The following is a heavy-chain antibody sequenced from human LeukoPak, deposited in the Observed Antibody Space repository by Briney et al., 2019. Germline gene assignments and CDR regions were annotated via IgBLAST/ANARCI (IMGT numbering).Heavy chain of an antibody. CDR3: GRHSSLGSGYYY. Sequence: SETLSLTCSVSGGSISSSSHYWGWIRQPPGKGLEWIGSIYYSGSTYYNPSLKSRVTTSVDTSKNQFSLKLTSVTAADTAVYYCGRHSSLGSGYYYWGQGTLVTVSS. CDR2: IYYSGST. V-gene: IGHV4-39*01. CDR1: GGSISSSSHY. J-gene: IGHJ4*02. D-gene: IGHD3-3*01.